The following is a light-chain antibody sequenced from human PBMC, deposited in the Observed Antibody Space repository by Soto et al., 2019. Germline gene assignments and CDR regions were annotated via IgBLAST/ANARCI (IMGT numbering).Light chain of an antibody. Sequence: SYELTQAPSVSVAPGKTARITCGGNNIGSKSVHWYQQKPGQAPVLVIYYDSDRPSGIPERFSGSNSGNTATLTISRVEAGDEADYYCQVWESSSDVVFGGGTKVTVL. CDR1: NIGSKS. J-gene: IGLJ2*01. CDR2: YDS. V-gene: IGLV3-21*01. CDR3: QVWESSSDVV.